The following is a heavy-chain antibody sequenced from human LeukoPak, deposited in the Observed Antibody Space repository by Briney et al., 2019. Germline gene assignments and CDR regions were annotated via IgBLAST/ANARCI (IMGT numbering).Heavy chain of an antibody. Sequence: GVSLRLSCAASGFTFSSYSMNWVRQAPGQGLEWVSSISSSSSYIYYADSVKGRFTISRDNAKNSLYLQMNSLRAEDTAVYYCARDGIAVAGTGRYFDYWGQGTLVTVSS. V-gene: IGHV3-21*01. J-gene: IGHJ4*02. CDR1: GFTFSSYS. CDR3: ARDGIAVAGTGRYFDY. CDR2: ISSSSSYI. D-gene: IGHD6-19*01.